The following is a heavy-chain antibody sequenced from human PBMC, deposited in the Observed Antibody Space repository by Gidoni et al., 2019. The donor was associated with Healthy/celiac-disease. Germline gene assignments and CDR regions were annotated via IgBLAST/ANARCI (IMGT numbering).Heavy chain of an antibody. D-gene: IGHD6-13*01. CDR3: ARGDSSSFNYYYYGMDV. J-gene: IGHJ6*02. CDR2: IYSGGST. Sequence: EVQLVESGGGLIQPGGSLRLSCAASGFTVRSNYMSWVRLAPGKGLEWVSVIYSGGSTYYAESVKGRFTISRDNSKNTLYLQMNSLRAEDTAVYYCARGDSSSFNYYYYGMDVWGQGTTVTVSS. CDR1: GFTVRSNY. V-gene: IGHV3-53*01.